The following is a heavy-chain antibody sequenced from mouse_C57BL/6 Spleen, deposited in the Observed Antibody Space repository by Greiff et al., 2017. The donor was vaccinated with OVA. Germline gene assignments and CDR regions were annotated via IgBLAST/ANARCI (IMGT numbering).Heavy chain of an antibody. CDR3: ARDRNYEMDY. J-gene: IGHJ4*01. CDR1: GFTFSSYA. V-gene: IGHV5-4*01. CDR2: ISDGGSYT. D-gene: IGHD1-1*01. Sequence: EVHLVESGGGLVKPGGSLKLSCAASGFTFSSYAMSWVRQTPEKRLEWVATISDGGSYTYYPDNVKGRFTISRDNAKNNLYLQMSHLKSEDTAMYYCARDRNYEMDYWGQGTSVTVSS.